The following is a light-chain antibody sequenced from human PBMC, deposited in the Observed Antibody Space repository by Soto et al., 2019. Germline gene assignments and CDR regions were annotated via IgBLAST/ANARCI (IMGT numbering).Light chain of an antibody. J-gene: IGKJ2*01. CDR1: QSVSSN. V-gene: IGKV3-15*01. CDR3: QLYNNWPYT. Sequence: EIVMTQSPATLSVSPVERATLSCRASQSVSSNLAWYQQKPGQAPRLLIYGASTRATGIPARFSGSGSGTEFTLTISSLQSEDFAVYYCQLYNNWPYTFGQGTKLEIK. CDR2: GAS.